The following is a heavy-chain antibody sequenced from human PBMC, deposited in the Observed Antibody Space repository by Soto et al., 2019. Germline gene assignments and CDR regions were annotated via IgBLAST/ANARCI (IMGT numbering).Heavy chain of an antibody. J-gene: IGHJ4*02. Sequence: QLQLQESGPGLVKPSETLSLTCTVSGGSISSSSYYWGWIRQPPGKGLEWIGSIYYTGSTYYNPSLKSRVTISVDTSNNQFSLKLSSVTAADTAVYYCARPTIFGYFDYWGQGTLVTVSS. D-gene: IGHD3-3*01. CDR2: IYYTGST. CDR3: ARPTIFGYFDY. V-gene: IGHV4-39*01. CDR1: GGSISSSSYY.